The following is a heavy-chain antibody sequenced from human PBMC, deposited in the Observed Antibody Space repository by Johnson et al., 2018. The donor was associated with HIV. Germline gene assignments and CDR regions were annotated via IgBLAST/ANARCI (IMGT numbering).Heavy chain of an antibody. J-gene: IGHJ3*02. CDR1: GFTFSYYW. Sequence: MLLVESGGGLVQPGGSLRLSCAASGFTFSYYWMSWVRQAPGKGLEWVANIKEDGSDKYYVDSLKGRFSISRDNAKKSLYLQMSNLRAEDTAVYYCARDSDYVWGTSRLGSFDMWGQGTMVIVSS. V-gene: IGHV3-7*01. CDR2: IKEDGSDK. CDR3: ARDSDYVWGTSRLGSFDM. D-gene: IGHD3-16*02.